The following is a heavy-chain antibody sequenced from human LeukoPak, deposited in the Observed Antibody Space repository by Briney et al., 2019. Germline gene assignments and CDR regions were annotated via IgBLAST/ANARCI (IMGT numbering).Heavy chain of an antibody. V-gene: IGHV4-30-4*01. CDR1: GGSISSGDYY. Sequence: PSETLSLTCTVSGGSISSGDYYWSWIRQPPGKGLEWIGYIYYSGSTYYNPSLKSRVTISVDTSKNQFSLKLSSVTAADTAVYYCARGGTISGAFDIWGQGTMVTVSS. D-gene: IGHD1-26*01. CDR3: ARGGTISGAFDI. J-gene: IGHJ3*02. CDR2: IYYSGST.